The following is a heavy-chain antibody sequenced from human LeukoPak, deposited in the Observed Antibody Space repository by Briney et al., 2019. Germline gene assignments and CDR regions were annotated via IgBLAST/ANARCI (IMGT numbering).Heavy chain of an antibody. Sequence: PGGSLRLSCAASGFTFSDYYMSWVRQAPGKGLEWVSVIYSGGSTYYADSVKGRFTISRDNSKNTLYLQMNSLRAEDTAVYYCARDPPFPPYDILTGPDYWGQGTLVTVSS. V-gene: IGHV3-66*01. CDR2: IYSGGST. J-gene: IGHJ4*02. D-gene: IGHD3-9*01. CDR1: GFTFSDYY. CDR3: ARDPPFPPYDILTGPDY.